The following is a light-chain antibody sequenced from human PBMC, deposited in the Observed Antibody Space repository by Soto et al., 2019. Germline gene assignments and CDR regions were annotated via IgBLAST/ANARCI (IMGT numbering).Light chain of an antibody. CDR2: DAS. Sequence: EIVVTQSPVTLSVSPGERATLSCRASQSVSSNLAWYQQKPGQAPRLLIYDASTRATGIPARFSGSGSGTEFTLTISSLQSEDFAVYYCQQYTNWRTFGQGTNVDIK. CDR3: QQYTNWRT. J-gene: IGKJ1*01. V-gene: IGKV3-15*01. CDR1: QSVSSN.